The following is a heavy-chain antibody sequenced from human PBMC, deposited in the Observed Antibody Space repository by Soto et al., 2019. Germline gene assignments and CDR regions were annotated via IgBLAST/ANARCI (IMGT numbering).Heavy chain of an antibody. CDR1: GGSISSGDYY. J-gene: IGHJ5*02. CDR2: IYYSGST. D-gene: IGHD3-16*01. CDR3: ARGGDLTNWFDP. Sequence: PSETLSLTCTVSGGSISSGDYYWSWIRQPPGKGLEWIGYIYYSGSTYYNPSLKSRVTISVDTSKNQFSLKLSSVTAADTAVYCCARGGDLTNWFDPWGQGTLVTVSS. V-gene: IGHV4-30-4*01.